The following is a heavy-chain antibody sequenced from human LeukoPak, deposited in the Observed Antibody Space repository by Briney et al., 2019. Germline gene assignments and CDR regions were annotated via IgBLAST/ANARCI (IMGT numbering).Heavy chain of an antibody. CDR1: GGSISSGGYY. D-gene: IGHD6-19*01. CDR2: IYTSGST. Sequence: SETLSLTCAVSGGSISSGGYYWSWIRQPAGKGLEWIGRIYTSGSTNYNPSLKSRVTMSVDTSKNQFSLKLSSVTAADTAVYYCARVSSSGWDSNWFDPWGQGTLVTVSS. J-gene: IGHJ5*02. CDR3: ARVSSSGWDSNWFDP. V-gene: IGHV4-61*02.